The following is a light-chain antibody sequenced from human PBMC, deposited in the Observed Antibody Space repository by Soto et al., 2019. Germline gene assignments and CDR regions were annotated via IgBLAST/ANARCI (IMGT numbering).Light chain of an antibody. J-gene: IGKJ5*01. CDR2: VGS. CDR3: QQYNDYPIT. CDR1: QAMSHH. Sequence: DIQMTQSPSSLSASVGDRVTITCRASQAMSHHLAWFQQKPGKAPKSLIYVGSSLRSGVPSKFSGSGSGTDFTLTISSLQPEDVATYYCQQYNDYPITFGQGTRLEIK. V-gene: IGKV1-16*02.